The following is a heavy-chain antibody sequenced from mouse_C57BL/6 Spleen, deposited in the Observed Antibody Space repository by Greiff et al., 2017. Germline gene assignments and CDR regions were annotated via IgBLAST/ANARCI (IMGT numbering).Heavy chain of an antibody. J-gene: IGHJ3*01. D-gene: IGHD2-5*01. CDR2: IHPNSGST. CDR1: GYTFTSYW. V-gene: IGHV1-64*01. Sequence: QVQLQQSGAELVKPGASVKLSCKASGYTFTSYWMHWVKQRPGQGLEWIGMIHPNSGSTNYNEKFKSKATLTVDKSSSTAYLQLSSLTSEDYAVXYCGRDDSNLVAYWGQGSLVTVSA. CDR3: GRDDSNLVAY.